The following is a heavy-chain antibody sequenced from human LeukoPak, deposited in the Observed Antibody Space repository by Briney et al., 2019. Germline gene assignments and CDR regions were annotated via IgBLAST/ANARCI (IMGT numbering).Heavy chain of an antibody. CDR1: GYTFTGYY. V-gene: IGHV1-2*02. J-gene: IGHJ4*02. Sequence: ASVKVSCKASGYTFTGYYIHCVRQAPGQGLEWMGWINPNSGGTNYAQKFQGRVTMTRDTSISTAYMELSSLRSEDTAVYYCARRGYSYGDYWGQGTLITVSS. CDR3: ARRGYSYGDY. CDR2: INPNSGGT. D-gene: IGHD5-18*01.